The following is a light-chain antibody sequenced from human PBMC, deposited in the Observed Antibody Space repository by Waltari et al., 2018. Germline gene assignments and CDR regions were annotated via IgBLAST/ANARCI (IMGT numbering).Light chain of an antibody. J-gene: IGKJ2*01. Sequence: DIQMTQSPASLSASVGDSVTITCRSSQSVGHYLNWYQQKPHQAPRLLIYGASTLQSGVPSRFSGSGSETHFTLTISPLQSEDFATYYCQHSSITPYTFGQGTKLEI. CDR3: QHSSITPYT. CDR1: QSVGHY. V-gene: IGKV1-39*01. CDR2: GAS.